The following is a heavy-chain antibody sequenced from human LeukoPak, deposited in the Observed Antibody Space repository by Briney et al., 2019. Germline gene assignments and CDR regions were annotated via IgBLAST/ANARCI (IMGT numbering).Heavy chain of an antibody. CDR3: ARRIAVAGYNWFDP. J-gene: IGHJ5*02. CDR2: IYYSGST. CDR1: GGSISSYY. D-gene: IGHD6-19*01. Sequence: PSETLSLTCTVSGGSISSYYWSWIRQPPGKGLEWIGYIYYSGSTNYNPSLKSRVTISVDTSKNQFSLKLSSVAAADTAVYYCARRIAVAGYNWFDPWGQGTLVTVSS. V-gene: IGHV4-59*08.